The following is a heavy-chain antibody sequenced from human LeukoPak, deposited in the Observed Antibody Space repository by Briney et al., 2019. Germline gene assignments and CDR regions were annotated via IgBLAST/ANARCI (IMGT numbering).Heavy chain of an antibody. Sequence: AGGSLRLSCAASGFTFSSYSMNWVRQAPGKGLEWVSYISSSSSTIYYADSVKGRFTISRDNAKNSLYLQMNSLRAEDTAVYYCARGTSIVVVPAEVNWGQGTLVTVSS. CDR3: ARGTSIVVVPAEVN. CDR2: ISSSSSTI. J-gene: IGHJ4*02. V-gene: IGHV3-48*01. D-gene: IGHD2-2*01. CDR1: GFTFSSYS.